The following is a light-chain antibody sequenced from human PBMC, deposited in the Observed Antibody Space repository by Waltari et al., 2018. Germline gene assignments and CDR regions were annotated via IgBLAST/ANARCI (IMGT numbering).Light chain of an antibody. J-gene: IGKJ2*01. CDR1: QTISGH. CDR3: QQSYSTPQT. CDR2: GAS. V-gene: IGKV1-39*01. Sequence: DIQMTQSPSSLSASVGDRVTITCRASQTISGHLNWYQQRPGEGPKLLIYGASTLQSGVPSRFSGSGSGTHFTLTITSLQLEDFATYYCQQSYSTPQTFGQGTKLDIK.